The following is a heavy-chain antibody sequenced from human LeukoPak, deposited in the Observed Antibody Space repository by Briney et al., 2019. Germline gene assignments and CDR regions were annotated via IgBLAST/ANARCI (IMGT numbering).Heavy chain of an antibody. CDR1: GGSISSYY. CDR2: LFYSGST. J-gene: IGHJ1*01. CDR3: ARGFPDKVWGNSRPTAGYFQH. Sequence: SSETLSLTCTVSGGSISSYYWSWIRQPPGKGLEWIAYLFYSGSTDYNPSLESRVTISVDTSKNQFFLKLSSVTAADTAVYYCARGFPDKVWGNSRPTAGYFQHWGQGTLVTVSS. D-gene: IGHD3-16*02. V-gene: IGHV4-59*12.